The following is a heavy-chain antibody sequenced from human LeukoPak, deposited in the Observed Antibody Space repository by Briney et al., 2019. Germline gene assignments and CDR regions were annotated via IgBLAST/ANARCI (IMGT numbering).Heavy chain of an antibody. V-gene: IGHV4-34*01. CDR3: ARQGKWGFSSSWYGNAFDI. CDR1: GGSFSGYY. Sequence: KPSETLSLTCAVYGGSFSGYYWSWIRQPPGKGLEWIGEINHSGSTNYNPSLKSRVTISVDTSKNQFSLKLSSVTAADTAVYYCARQGKWGFSSSWYGNAFDIWGQGTMVTVSS. CDR2: INHSGST. D-gene: IGHD6-13*01. J-gene: IGHJ3*02.